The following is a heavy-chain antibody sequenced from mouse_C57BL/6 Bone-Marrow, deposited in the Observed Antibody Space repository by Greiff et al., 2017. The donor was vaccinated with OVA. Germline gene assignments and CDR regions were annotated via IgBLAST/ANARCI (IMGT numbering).Heavy chain of an antibody. V-gene: IGHV1-53*01. CDR1: GYTFTSYW. Sequence: VQLQQPGPELVKPGASVKLSCKASGYTFTSYWMHWVKQRPGQGLEWIGNINPSNGGTNYNEKFKSKATLTVDKSSSTAYMQLSSLTSEDSAVYYCARSRYYDYDGFAYWCQGTLVTVSA. CDR3: ARSRYYDYDGFAY. CDR2: INPSNGGT. J-gene: IGHJ3*01. D-gene: IGHD2-4*01.